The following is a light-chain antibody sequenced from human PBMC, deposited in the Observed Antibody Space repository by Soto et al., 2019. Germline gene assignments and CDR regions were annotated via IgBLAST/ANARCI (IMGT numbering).Light chain of an antibody. V-gene: IGLV2-8*01. CDR2: EVN. CDR3: SSYAGSNTDVV. J-gene: IGLJ2*01. Sequence: QSALTQPPSASGSPGQSVTISCTGTSSDVGGYVYVSWYQQYPGKAPKLMIYEVNKRSSGVPDRFSGSKSGNTASLTVSGLQDEDEADYYCSSYAGSNTDVVFGGGTKLTVL. CDR1: SSDVGGYVY.